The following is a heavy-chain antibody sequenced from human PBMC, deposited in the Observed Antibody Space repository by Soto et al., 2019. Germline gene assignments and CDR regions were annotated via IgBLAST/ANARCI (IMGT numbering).Heavy chain of an antibody. CDR3: ARCKLHCRGGSCYGTNYLDY. Sequence: ESLKISRQASGYTFTTYWVAWVRQMPGNGLEWMGIVFPGDPETRYSPCFQGHVIFSADLSTSTACLKRSRLRASATAVSSVARCKLHCRGGSCYGTNYLDYRGQGTKVTVSS. CDR1: GYTFTTYW. CDR2: VFPGDPET. V-gene: IGHV5-51*01. J-gene: IGHJ4*02. D-gene: IGHD2-15*01.